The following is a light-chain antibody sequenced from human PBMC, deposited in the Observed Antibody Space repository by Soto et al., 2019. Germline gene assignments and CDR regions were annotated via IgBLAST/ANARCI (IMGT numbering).Light chain of an antibody. CDR2: GSS. Sequence: EVVLTQSPGTLSLSPGERATLSCRASQSVSNNYFAWYQQKPGQAPRLLIFGSSDRATGIPDRFISRLEPEDFAVYYCQQYGSSPPYTFGQGTKLEIK. CDR1: QSVSNNY. V-gene: IGKV3-20*01. J-gene: IGKJ2*01. CDR3: QQYGSSPPYT.